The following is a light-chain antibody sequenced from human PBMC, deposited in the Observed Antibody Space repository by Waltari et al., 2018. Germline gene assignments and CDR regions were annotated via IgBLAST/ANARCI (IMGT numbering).Light chain of an antibody. CDR2: DVA. CDR3: NSYAGSNSVL. Sequence: QSALTQPPSASGSPGQSVTISCPGTSSYVRGYNCVSWYQQHPVKAPKLMLYDVATRPSGVPERFSGAKSGNTAYLTVSGLQAEDEADYYCNSYAGSNSVLFGAGTKLTVL. V-gene: IGLV2-8*01. CDR1: SSYVRGYNC. J-gene: IGLJ2*01.